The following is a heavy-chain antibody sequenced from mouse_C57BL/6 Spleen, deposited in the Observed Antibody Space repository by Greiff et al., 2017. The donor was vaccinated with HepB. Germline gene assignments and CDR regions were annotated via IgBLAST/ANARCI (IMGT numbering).Heavy chain of an antibody. Sequence: EVQRVESGGDLVKPGGSLKLSCAASGFTFSSYGMSWVRQTPDKRLEWVATISSGGSYTYYPDSVKGRFTISRDNAKNTLYLQMSSLKSEDTAMYYCARPWEGDWYFDVWGTGTTVTVSS. CDR1: GFTFSSYG. V-gene: IGHV5-6*01. CDR3: ARPWEGDWYFDV. CDR2: ISSGGSYT. J-gene: IGHJ1*03. D-gene: IGHD4-1*01.